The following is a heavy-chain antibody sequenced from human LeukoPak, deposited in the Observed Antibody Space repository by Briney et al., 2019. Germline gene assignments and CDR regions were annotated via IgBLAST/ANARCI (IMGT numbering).Heavy chain of an antibody. CDR2: INPSGGTT. CDR3: ARMLYYYDSSGYSISDSYGMDV. D-gene: IGHD3-22*01. J-gene: IGHJ6*02. Sequence: ASVKVSCKASGYTFTNYFMHWVRQAPGQGLEWMGIINPSGGTTISAQNFQGRVTMTRDTSTSTVYMELSSLRSEDTAMYYCARMLYYYDSSGYSISDSYGMDVWGQGTTVTVSS. CDR1: GYTFTNYF. V-gene: IGHV1-46*01.